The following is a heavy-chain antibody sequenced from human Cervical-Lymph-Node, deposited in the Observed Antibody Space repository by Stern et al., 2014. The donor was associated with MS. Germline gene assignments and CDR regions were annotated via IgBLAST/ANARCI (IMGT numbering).Heavy chain of an antibody. CDR2: IYYSGST. CDR3: ARDYGDYAMDY. J-gene: IGHJ4*02. V-gene: IGHV4-59*01. Sequence: VQLVESGPGLVKPSETLSLTCTVSGGSISSYYWSWIRQPPGKGLVWIGYIYYSGSTNYNPSLKSRVTISVDTSKNQFSLKLSSVTAADTAVYYCARDYGDYAMDYWGQGTLVTVSS. CDR1: GGSISSYY. D-gene: IGHD4-17*01.